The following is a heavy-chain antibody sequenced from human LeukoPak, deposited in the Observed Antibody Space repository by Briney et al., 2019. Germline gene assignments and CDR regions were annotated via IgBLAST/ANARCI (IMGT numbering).Heavy chain of an antibody. V-gene: IGHV4-34*01. CDR1: GGSFSGYY. J-gene: IGHJ4*02. CDR3: AVGWKEYYFDY. CDR2: INHSGST. D-gene: IGHD1-1*01. Sequence: NPSETLSLTCAVYGGSFSGYYWSWLRQPPGKGLEWIGEINHSGSTNYNPSLKSRVTISVDTSKNQFSLKLSSVTAADTAVYYCAVGWKEYYFDYWGQGTLVTVSS.